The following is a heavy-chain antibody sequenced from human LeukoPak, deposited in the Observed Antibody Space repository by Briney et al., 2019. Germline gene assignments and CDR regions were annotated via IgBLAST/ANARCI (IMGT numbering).Heavy chain of an antibody. CDR3: AKSARGTIFGVVINPLDV. J-gene: IGHJ6*04. Sequence: GGSLRLSCAASGFTFSSYAMSWVRQAPGKGLEWVSAISGRGGSTYYADSVKGRFTISGDNSKNTLYLQMNSLRAEDTAVYYCAKSARGTIFGVVINPLDVWGKGTTVTVSS. CDR1: GFTFSSYA. D-gene: IGHD3-3*01. V-gene: IGHV3-23*01. CDR2: ISGRGGST.